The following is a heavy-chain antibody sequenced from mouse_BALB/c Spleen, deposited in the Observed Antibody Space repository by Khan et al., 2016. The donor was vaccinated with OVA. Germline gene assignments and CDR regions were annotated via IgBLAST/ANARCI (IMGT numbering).Heavy chain of an antibody. D-gene: IGHD1-1*02. J-gene: IGHJ2*01. CDR2: INPSTGYT. Sequence: QVRLQQSGAELAKPGASVKMSCKASGYSFINYWILWVKQRPGQGLEWIGYINPSTGYTEYNQNFKDKATLTADKSSSPAYMQLSSLTSEDSAVXYSERRGLRWDFDYWGQGTTLTVSS. CDR3: ERRGLRWDFDY. CDR1: GYSFINYW. V-gene: IGHV1-7*01.